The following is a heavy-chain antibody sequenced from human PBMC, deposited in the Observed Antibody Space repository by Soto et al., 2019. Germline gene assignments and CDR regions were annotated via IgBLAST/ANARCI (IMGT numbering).Heavy chain of an antibody. D-gene: IGHD3-22*01. Sequence: PVKASSKASGGTFSRYAIRWVRQAPGQGLEGMGGIIPIFGTANYAQKFQGRVTITADESTSTAYMELSSLRSEDTAVYYCAREPYYYDSSGYQYYYYYGMDVWGQGTTVTVSS. J-gene: IGHJ6*02. CDR3: AREPYYYDSSGYQYYYYYGMDV. V-gene: IGHV1-69*13. CDR2: IIPIFGTA. CDR1: GGTFSRYA.